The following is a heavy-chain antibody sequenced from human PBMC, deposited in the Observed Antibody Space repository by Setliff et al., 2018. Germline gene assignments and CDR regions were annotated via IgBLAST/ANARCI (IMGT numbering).Heavy chain of an antibody. Sequence: ASVKVSCKASGYISTSYGITWVRQAPGQGLEWMGRISAYNGNTIYAQKFQGRVTVTTDTSTSTAYMELRSLRSDDTAVYYCARDLDYQYYYETSGRDAFDIWGLGTMVTVSS. CDR2: ISAYNGNT. J-gene: IGHJ3*02. CDR3: ARDLDYQYYYETSGRDAFDI. CDR1: GYISTSYG. V-gene: IGHV1-18*01. D-gene: IGHD3-22*01.